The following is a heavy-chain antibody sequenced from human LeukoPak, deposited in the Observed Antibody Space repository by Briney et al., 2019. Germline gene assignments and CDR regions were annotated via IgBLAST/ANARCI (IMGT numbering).Heavy chain of an antibody. D-gene: IGHD6-13*01. CDR3: ARGPRSSSWPTEY. CDR2: ISSSSSYI. Sequence: GGSLRLSCAASGFTFSSYSMNWVRQAPGEGLEWVSSISSSSSYIYYADSVKGRFTISRDNAKNSLYLQMNSLRAEDTAMYYCARGPRSSSWPTEYWGQGTLVTVSS. CDR1: GFTFSSYS. V-gene: IGHV3-21*01. J-gene: IGHJ4*02.